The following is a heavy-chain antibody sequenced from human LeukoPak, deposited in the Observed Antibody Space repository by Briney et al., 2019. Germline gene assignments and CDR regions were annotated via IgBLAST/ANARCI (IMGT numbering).Heavy chain of an antibody. V-gene: IGHV1-18*01. CDR3: ARDGGNWNRTLIPLDY. CDR1: GYTFTSYG. D-gene: IGHD1-20*01. J-gene: IGHJ4*02. Sequence: ASVKVSCKASGYTFTSYGISWVRQAPGQGLEWMGWISAYNANTNYAQKLQGRVTMTTDTSTSTAYMELRSLRSDDTAVYYCARDGGNWNRTLIPLDYWGQGTLVTVSS. CDR2: ISAYNANT.